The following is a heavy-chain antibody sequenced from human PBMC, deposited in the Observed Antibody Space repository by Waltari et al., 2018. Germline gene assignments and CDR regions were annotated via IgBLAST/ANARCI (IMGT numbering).Heavy chain of an antibody. CDR1: GFTFSSYS. CDR2: ISSSSSTI. J-gene: IGHJ4*02. CDR3: ARIYGDYVF. D-gene: IGHD4-17*01. Sequence: EVQLVESGGGLVQPGGSLRLSCAASGFTFSSYSMNWVRQAPGKGLEWVSYISSSSSTIYDADSVKGRFNIYRDNAKNSLYLQMNSLRAEDTAVYYGARIYGDYVFWGQGTLVTVSS. V-gene: IGHV3-48*01.